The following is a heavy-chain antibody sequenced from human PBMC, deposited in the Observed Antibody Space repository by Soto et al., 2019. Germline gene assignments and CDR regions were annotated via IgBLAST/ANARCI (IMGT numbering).Heavy chain of an antibody. CDR1: GFTVTSNY. J-gene: IGHJ6*02. V-gene: IGHV3-53*01. CDR2: IFVGYPS. D-gene: IGHD2-21*01. Sequence: HPGGSLRLASPVSGFTVTSNYVSWVRPAPGKGLEWVSVIFVGYPSYYADSVKGRFTISKDISKNTVYLQVDSLRAEDTAVYYCARLLGRSYSLQHHYAMDVWGQGTTVTVSS. CDR3: ARLLGRSYSLQHHYAMDV.